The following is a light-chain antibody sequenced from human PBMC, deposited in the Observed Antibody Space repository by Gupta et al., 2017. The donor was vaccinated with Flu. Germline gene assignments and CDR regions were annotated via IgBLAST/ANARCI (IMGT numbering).Light chain of an antibody. CDR2: GTS. CDR1: QSISSN. J-gene: IGKJ2*01. CDR3: QQYNGGPPAYT. Sequence: EIVMTQSPATLSVSPGERATLSCRASQSISSNLAWYQQKPGQAPRLLIYGTSTRATGIPARFSGSGSGTEFTLTISSLQSEDVAVYYCQQYNGGPPAYTFGQGTKLEIK. V-gene: IGKV3-15*01.